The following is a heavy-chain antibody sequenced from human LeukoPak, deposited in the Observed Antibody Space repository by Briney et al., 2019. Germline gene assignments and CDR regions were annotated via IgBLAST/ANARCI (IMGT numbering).Heavy chain of an antibody. CDR3: AREPTVAGTRSDGY. Sequence: GGSLRLSCAASGFTFSSYSMNWVRQAPGKGLEWVSSISSSSSYIYYADSVKGRFTISRDNAKNSLYLQMNSLRAEDTAVYYCAREPTVAGTRSDGYWGQGTLVTVSS. J-gene: IGHJ4*02. CDR2: ISSSSSYI. D-gene: IGHD6-19*01. V-gene: IGHV3-21*01. CDR1: GFTFSSYS.